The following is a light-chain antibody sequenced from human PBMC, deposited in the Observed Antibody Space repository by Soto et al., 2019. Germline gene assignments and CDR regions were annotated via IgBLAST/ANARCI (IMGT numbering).Light chain of an antibody. CDR2: RAS. V-gene: IGKV3-20*01. CDR1: QTVRSDS. J-gene: IGKJ3*01. CDR3: QVYGSSSGLP. Sequence: EIVLTQSPGTLSLSPGERATLSCRASQTVRSDSLAWYQHKPGQAPRLLIYRASSRATGIPERLSGSGSGTDFDLTIRRLEPEDFAGYYCQVYGSSSGLPFGPGTKVDIK.